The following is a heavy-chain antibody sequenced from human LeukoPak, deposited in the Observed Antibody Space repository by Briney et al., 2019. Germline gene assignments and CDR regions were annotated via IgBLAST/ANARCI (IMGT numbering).Heavy chain of an antibody. D-gene: IGHD5-12*01. CDR3: ARGGYSGYDFYFDY. CDR1: GVSISSGDYY. J-gene: IGHJ4*02. Sequence: SQTLSLTCTVSGVSISSGDYYWSWIRQPPGKGLGWSGYIYYSGGTYSNPCLKSRVTISVDTSKNQFSLKLSSVTAADTAVYYCARGGYSGYDFYFDYWGQGTLVTVSS. CDR2: IYYSGGT. V-gene: IGHV4-30-4*01.